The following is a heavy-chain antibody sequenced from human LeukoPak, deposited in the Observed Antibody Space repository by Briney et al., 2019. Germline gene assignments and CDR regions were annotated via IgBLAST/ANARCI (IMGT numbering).Heavy chain of an antibody. CDR3: ARDLDQDTYYDFLSGYLFDY. CDR1: GFTFSSYW. Sequence: GGSLRLSCAASGFTFSSYWMSWVRQAPGKGLEWVANIKQDGSEKYYVDSVKGRFTISRDNAKNSLYLQMNSLRAEDTAVYYCARDLDQDTYYDFLSGYLFDYWGQGTLVTVSS. D-gene: IGHD3-3*01. V-gene: IGHV3-7*05. CDR2: IKQDGSEK. J-gene: IGHJ4*02.